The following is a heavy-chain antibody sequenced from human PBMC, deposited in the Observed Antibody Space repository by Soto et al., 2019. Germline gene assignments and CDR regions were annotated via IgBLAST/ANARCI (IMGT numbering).Heavy chain of an antibody. D-gene: IGHD6-19*01. CDR1: GFTFSSYS. J-gene: IGHJ4*02. V-gene: IGHV3-21*01. CDR2: ISGSSRYI. Sequence: EVQLVESGGGLVKPGGSLRVSCAASGFTFSSYSMNWVRQAPGKGLEWVSSISGSSRYIYYADAVKGRFTISRDNAKNSVYLQMNRVRVEDTAVYYWAKVARSCWDWGQGTLVTFSS. CDR3: AKVARSCWD.